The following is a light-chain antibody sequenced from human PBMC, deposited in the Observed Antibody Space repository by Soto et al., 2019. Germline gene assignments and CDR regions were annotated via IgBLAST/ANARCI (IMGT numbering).Light chain of an antibody. V-gene: IGLV2-14*03. Sequence: QSALTQPASVSGSPGQSITISCNGTSSDVGDWNYVCWYQKHPDKAPKLLIFDVSNRPSGVSSRFAGSKSGNTASLTISGRQVEDEADYFCSSYTTKSTVVFGGGTKLTVL. CDR1: SSDVGDWNY. CDR3: SSYTTKSTVV. CDR2: DVS. J-gene: IGLJ2*01.